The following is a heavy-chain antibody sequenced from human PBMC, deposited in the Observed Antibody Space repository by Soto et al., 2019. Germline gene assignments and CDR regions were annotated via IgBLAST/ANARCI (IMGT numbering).Heavy chain of an antibody. Sequence: ASVKVSCKASGYTFTGYYMHWVRQAPGQGLEWMGWINPNSGGTNYAQKFQGWVTMTRDTSISTAYMELSRLRSVDTAVYYCAREQVGATSFFDYWGQGTLVTVSS. V-gene: IGHV1-2*04. CDR3: AREQVGATSFFDY. CDR2: INPNSGGT. J-gene: IGHJ4*02. CDR1: GYTFTGYY. D-gene: IGHD1-26*01.